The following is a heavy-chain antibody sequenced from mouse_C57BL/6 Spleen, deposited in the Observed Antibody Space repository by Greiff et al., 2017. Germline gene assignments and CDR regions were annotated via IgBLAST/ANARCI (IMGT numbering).Heavy chain of an antibody. D-gene: IGHD1-1*01. Sequence: QVQLQQSGAELARPGASVKMSCKASGYTFTSYTMHWVKQRPGQGLEWIGYINPSSGYTKYNQKFKDKATLTADKSSSTAYLQLSSLTSEDSAVYYCARWGTTVVPAGGAMDYWGQGTSVTVSS. CDR3: ARWGTTVVPAGGAMDY. CDR1: GYTFTSYT. V-gene: IGHV1-4*01. CDR2: INPSSGYT. J-gene: IGHJ4*01.